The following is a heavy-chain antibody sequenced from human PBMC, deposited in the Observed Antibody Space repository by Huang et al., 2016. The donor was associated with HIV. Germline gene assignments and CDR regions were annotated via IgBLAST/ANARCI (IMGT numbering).Heavy chain of an antibody. CDR1: GGTFSTFG. CDR3: ARPSDAAMIRDYYYPMDV. CDR2: ITPIFNTT. J-gene: IGHJ6*02. Sequence: QVQLVQSEAEVKTPGSSVKVSCKASGGTFSTFGLSWVRQASGRGLEWMAGITPIFNTTYSAPKFQGRVTLTADESTNTASMELNSLTFEDTAVYYCARPSDAAMIRDYYYPMDVWGQGTTVTVS. V-gene: IGHV1-69*01. D-gene: IGHD5-18*01.